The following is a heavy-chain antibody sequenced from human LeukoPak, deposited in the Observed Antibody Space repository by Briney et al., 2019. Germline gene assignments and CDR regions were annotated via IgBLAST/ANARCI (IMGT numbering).Heavy chain of an antibody. CDR3: ARAEGDYDFWSGYYIVPYYYYGMDV. Sequence: GASVKVSCKASGYTFTSYGISWVRQAPGQGLEWMGWISAYNGNTNYAQKFQGRVTMTRDTSTSTAYMELRSLRSDDTAVYYCARAEGDYDFWSGYYIVPYYYYGMDVWGQGTTVTVSS. CDR2: ISAYNGNT. CDR1: GYTFTSYG. J-gene: IGHJ6*02. D-gene: IGHD3-3*01. V-gene: IGHV1-18*01.